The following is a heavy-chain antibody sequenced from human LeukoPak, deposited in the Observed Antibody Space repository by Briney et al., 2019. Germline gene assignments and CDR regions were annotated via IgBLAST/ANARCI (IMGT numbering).Heavy chain of an antibody. Sequence: GGSLRLSCAASGNYWMHWVRQAPGKGLVWVSHINSDGSWTSYADSVKGRFTVSKDNAKNTVYLQMNNLRAEDTAVYYCVSFYEAYWGRGTLVTVSS. CDR3: VSFYEAY. D-gene: IGHD2/OR15-2a*01. CDR1: GNYW. CDR2: INSDGSWT. J-gene: IGHJ4*02. V-gene: IGHV3-74*01.